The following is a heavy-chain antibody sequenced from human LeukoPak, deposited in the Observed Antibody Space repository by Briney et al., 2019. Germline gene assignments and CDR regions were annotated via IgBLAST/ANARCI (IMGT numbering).Heavy chain of an antibody. CDR3: AKREYDSSGYYYFDY. D-gene: IGHD3-22*01. J-gene: IGHJ4*02. Sequence: GRSLRLSCAASGFTFSSYGMHWVRQAPGKGLEWVAVISYDGSNKYYADSVKGRFTISRDNSKNTLYLQMNSLRAEDTAVYYCAKREYDSSGYYYFDYWGQGTLVTVSS. V-gene: IGHV3-30*18. CDR2: ISYDGSNK. CDR1: GFTFSSYG.